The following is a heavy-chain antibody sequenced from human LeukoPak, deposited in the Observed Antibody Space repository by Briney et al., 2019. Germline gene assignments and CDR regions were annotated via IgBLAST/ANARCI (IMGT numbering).Heavy chain of an antibody. J-gene: IGHJ4*02. Sequence: SGGSLRLSCAASGFTFSSYAMHWVRQAPGKGLEWVAVISYDGSNKYYADSVKGRFTISRDNSKNTLFLQMNSLRAEDTAIYYCAKGAFDYIEIAYFDYWGQGALVTVSS. V-gene: IGHV3-30*04. CDR2: ISYDGSNK. CDR3: AKGAFDYIEIAYFDY. D-gene: IGHD5-12*01. CDR1: GFTFSSYA.